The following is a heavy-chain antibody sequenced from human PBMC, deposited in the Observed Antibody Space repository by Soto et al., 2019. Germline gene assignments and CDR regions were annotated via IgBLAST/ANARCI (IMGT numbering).Heavy chain of an antibody. CDR3: AHRGYFDGLDV. Sequence: QITLKESGPTVVKPTQTLTLTCTFSGFSLTTTGARVGWIRQPPGKALEWLGFIYWSDHKLYSPSLQSRLTIAQDFSKQQVVLTMTNMDPVDTATYYCAHRGYFDGLDVWGQGTTVTVSS. CDR2: IYWSDHK. J-gene: IGHJ6*02. D-gene: IGHD1-26*01. CDR1: GFSLTTTGAR. V-gene: IGHV2-5*01.